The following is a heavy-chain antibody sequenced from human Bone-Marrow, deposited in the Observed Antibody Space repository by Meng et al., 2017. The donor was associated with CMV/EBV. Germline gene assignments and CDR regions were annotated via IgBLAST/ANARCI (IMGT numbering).Heavy chain of an antibody. J-gene: IGHJ4*02. CDR1: GFTFSSYS. CDR2: ISSSSSYI. CDR3: ARDFPTPYYFDY. V-gene: IGHV3-21*01. Sequence: GLRLGSGGGLFKPGGSLTLPCAASGFTFSSYSMNWVRQAPGKGLEWVSSISSSSSYIYYADSVKGRFTISRDNAKNSLYLQMNSLRAEDTAVYYCARDFPTPYYFDYWGQGTLVTVSS.